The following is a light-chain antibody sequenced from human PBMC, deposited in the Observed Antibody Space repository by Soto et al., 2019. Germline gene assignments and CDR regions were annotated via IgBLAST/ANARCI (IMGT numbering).Light chain of an antibody. Sequence: EIVLTQSPATLSLSPGERSTLSCRASQSVSSYLSCYQQKPGQAARLLIYDASTRATGIPARFSGSGSGTDFSLTIIRLEAEDFAVYYCQQHDSSPITFGQGTRLDIK. CDR3: QQHDSSPIT. CDR1: QSVSSY. J-gene: IGKJ5*01. V-gene: IGKV3D-20*01. CDR2: DAS.